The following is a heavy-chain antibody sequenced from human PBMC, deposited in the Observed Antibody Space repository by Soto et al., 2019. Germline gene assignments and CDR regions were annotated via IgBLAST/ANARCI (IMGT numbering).Heavy chain of an antibody. D-gene: IGHD3-16*01. J-gene: IGHJ3*02. V-gene: IGHV3-33*01. Sequence: QVQLVESGGGVVQPGRSLRLSCAASGFTFSNYGMHWVRQAPGKGLEWVAVIWNDGNKKYYADSVKGRFTTSRDNSENKLVLQMNSLTAEDTAVYYCVRGGKTAGAFDIWGQGTMVTVSS. CDR1: GFTFSNYG. CDR3: VRGGKTAGAFDI. CDR2: IWNDGNKK.